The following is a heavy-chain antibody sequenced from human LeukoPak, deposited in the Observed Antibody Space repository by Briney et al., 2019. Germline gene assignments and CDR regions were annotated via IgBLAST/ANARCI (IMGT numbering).Heavy chain of an antibody. J-gene: IGHJ4*02. V-gene: IGHV1-2*06. D-gene: IGHD3-16*02. CDR2: INPNSGGT. CDR3: ARGGEITFGGVIVTPDD. Sequence: ASVKVSCKASGYTLTGYYMHWVRQAPGQGLEWMGRINPNSGGTNYAQKFQGRVTMTRDTSISTAYMELSRLRSDDTAVYYCARGGEITFGGVIVTPDDWGQGTLVTVSS. CDR1: GYTLTGYY.